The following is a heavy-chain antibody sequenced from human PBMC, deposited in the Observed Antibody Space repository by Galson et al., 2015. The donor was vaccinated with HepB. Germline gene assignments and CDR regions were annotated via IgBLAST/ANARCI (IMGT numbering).Heavy chain of an antibody. CDR2: ISSSTSTI. J-gene: IGHJ6*03. Sequence: SLRLSCAASGFTFSSCSMNWVRQAPGKGLEWVSYISSSTSTIYYSDSVKGRFTISSDYAKNSLYLQMNSLRAEDTAVYYCARDRFEGKYQLPPSGMDVWGKGTTVTVSS. CDR1: GFTFSSCS. D-gene: IGHD2-2*01. V-gene: IGHV3-48*01. CDR3: ARDRFEGKYQLPPSGMDV.